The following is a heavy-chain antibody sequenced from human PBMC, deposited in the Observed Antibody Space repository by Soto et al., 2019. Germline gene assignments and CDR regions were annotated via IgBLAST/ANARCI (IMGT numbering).Heavy chain of an antibody. Sequence: SETLSLTCTVSGGSISSYYWSWIRQPPGKGLEWIGYIYYSGSTNYNPSLKSRVTISVDTSKNQFSLKLSSVTAADTAVYYCARHSLHLARSWKNYYYYYMDVWGKGTTVTVSS. J-gene: IGHJ6*03. CDR2: IYYSGST. V-gene: IGHV4-59*08. D-gene: IGHD4-4*01. CDR1: GGSISSYY. CDR3: ARHSLHLARSWKNYYYYYMDV.